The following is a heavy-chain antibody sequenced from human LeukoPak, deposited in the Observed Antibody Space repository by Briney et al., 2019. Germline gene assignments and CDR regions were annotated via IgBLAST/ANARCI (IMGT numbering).Heavy chain of an antibody. CDR3: ASGHYYDY. CDR1: GFTFSDYS. Sequence: PGWSLRLSCAASGFTFSDYSMNWVRQVPGKGLEWVSYISSGASTIYYADSVKGRFTISRDNAKNSLYLQMNSLREEDTAVYYCASGHYYDYWGQGTLVTVSS. V-gene: IGHV3-48*02. J-gene: IGHJ4*02. CDR2: ISSGASTI. D-gene: IGHD3-22*01.